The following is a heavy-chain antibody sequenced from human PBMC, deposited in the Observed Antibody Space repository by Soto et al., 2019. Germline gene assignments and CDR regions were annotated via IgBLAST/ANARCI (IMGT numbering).Heavy chain of an antibody. CDR3: ARDEIFGVVIRGIDYYYGMDV. CDR2: IIPIFGTT. Sequence: QVQLVQSEAEVKKPGSSVNVSCKASGGTFSNYSISWVRQAPGQGLEWMGGIIPIFGTTNYAQKFQGRVTITADESTSTDYMELSSLRSEDTAVYYCARDEIFGVVIRGIDYYYGMDVWGQGTTVTVSS. CDR1: GGTFSNYS. J-gene: IGHJ6*02. V-gene: IGHV1-69*01. D-gene: IGHD3-3*01.